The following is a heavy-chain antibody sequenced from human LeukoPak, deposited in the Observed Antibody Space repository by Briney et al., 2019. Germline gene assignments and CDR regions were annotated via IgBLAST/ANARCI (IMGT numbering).Heavy chain of an antibody. D-gene: IGHD2-21*01. Sequence: ASVKVSCKVSGYTLSESSMHWVRHLSGKGLEWMGGYDPEHGETIYAQKFQDRVTMTEDTSTNTAYLELNNLRSEDTAVYYCATDPSLIRPDAFDIWGQGTMVTVSS. CDR1: GYTLSESS. J-gene: IGHJ3*02. V-gene: IGHV1-24*01. CDR3: ATDPSLIRPDAFDI. CDR2: YDPEHGET.